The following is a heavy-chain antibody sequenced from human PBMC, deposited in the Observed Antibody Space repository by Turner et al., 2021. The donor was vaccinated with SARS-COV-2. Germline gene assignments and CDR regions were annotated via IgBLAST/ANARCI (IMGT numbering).Heavy chain of an antibody. D-gene: IGHD3-3*01. CDR1: GFIFSNYA. J-gene: IGHJ4*02. CDR3: ARERRGYYAEY. Sequence: QVQLVESVGGVVQPGGSLRLACAASGFIFSNYAMHWVRQAPGKGLEWVAIISYDGRNKYYADSVKGRFTISRDDSKSTLYLQMNSLRPEDTAIYYCARERRGYYAEYWGQGTLVTVSS. CDR2: ISYDGRNK. V-gene: IGHV3-30*04.